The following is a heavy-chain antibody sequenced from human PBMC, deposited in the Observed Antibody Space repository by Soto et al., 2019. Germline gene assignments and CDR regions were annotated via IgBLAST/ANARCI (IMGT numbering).Heavy chain of an antibody. CDR1: GFTFSSYW. J-gene: IGHJ3*02. V-gene: IGHV3-7*01. CDR2: IKQDGSEK. CDR3: ARVYYDILAGYYKSAFDI. Sequence: GGSLRLSCAASGFTFSSYWMSWVRQAPGKGLEWVANIKQDGSEKYYVDSVKGRFTISRDNAKNSLYLQMNSLRAEDAAVYYFARVYYDILAGYYKSAFDIWGQGTMVTVSS. D-gene: IGHD3-9*01.